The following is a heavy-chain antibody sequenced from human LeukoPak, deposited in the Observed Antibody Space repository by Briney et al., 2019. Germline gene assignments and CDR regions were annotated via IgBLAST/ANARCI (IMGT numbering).Heavy chain of an antibody. V-gene: IGHV1-2*02. D-gene: IGHD6-13*01. J-gene: IGHJ6*02. CDR1: GYTFTDYY. CDR3: ARVSEYSSSWYLGMDV. Sequence: ASVKVSCKAFGYTFTDYYMYWVRQAPGQGLEWMGWINPNSGGTNYAQKFQGRVTMTRDTSISTAYMELSRLRSDDTAVYYCARVSEYSSSWYLGMDVWGQGTTVTVSS. CDR2: INPNSGGT.